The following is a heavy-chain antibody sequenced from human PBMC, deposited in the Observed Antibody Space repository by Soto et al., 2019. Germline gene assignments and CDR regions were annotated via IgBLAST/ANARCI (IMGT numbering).Heavy chain of an antibody. CDR1: GFTFSSYG. CDR3: ARDCSGGSCYFGAFDI. V-gene: IGHV3-33*01. D-gene: IGHD2-15*01. Sequence: PGGSLRLSCAASGFTFSSYGMHWVRQAPGKGLEWVAVIWYDGSNKYYADSVKGRFTISRDNSKNTLYLQMNSLRAEDTAVYYCARDCSGGSCYFGAFDIWGQGTMVTV. CDR2: IWYDGSNK. J-gene: IGHJ3*02.